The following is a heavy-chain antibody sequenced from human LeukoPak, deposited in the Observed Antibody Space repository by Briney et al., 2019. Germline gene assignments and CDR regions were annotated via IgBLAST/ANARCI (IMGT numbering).Heavy chain of an antibody. V-gene: IGHV3-23*01. CDR3: AKDIPEGGYLSSSDH. CDR1: GFTFSSYA. Sequence: GGSLRLSCAASGFTFSSYAMTWVRQAPGKGLEWVSAISGGGDRSYYADSVKGRFTIFRHNSKDTLYLQMNSLTGEDTAVYYCAKDIPEGGYLSSSDHWGQGTLVTVSS. CDR2: ISGGGDRS. J-gene: IGHJ4*02. D-gene: IGHD6-6*01.